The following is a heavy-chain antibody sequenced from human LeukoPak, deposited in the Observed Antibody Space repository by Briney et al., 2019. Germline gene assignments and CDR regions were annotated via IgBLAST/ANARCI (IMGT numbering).Heavy chain of an antibody. Sequence: PSETLSLTCTVSGGSISGYYWSWIRQPAAKGLQWIGRIYPSGSTNYNPSLTSRVTMSVDTSKNQFSLKLTSVTAADTAVYYCARDRCAMCASDIWGQGTMVTVSS. CDR2: IYPSGST. CDR3: ARDRCAMCASDI. J-gene: IGHJ3*02. V-gene: IGHV4-4*07. D-gene: IGHD5-24*01. CDR1: GGSISGYY.